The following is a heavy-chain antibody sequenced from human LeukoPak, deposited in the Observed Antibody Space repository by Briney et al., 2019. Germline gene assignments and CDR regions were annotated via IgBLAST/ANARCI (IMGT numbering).Heavy chain of an antibody. V-gene: IGHV1-18*01. CDR2: ISAYNGNT. Sequence: ASVKVSCKASGYTFTSYGISWVRQAPGQGLEWMGWISAYNGNTNYAQKLQGRVTMTTDTSTSTAYMELRSLRSDDTAVYYCARVALRYFDWLLSDLPNFDYWGQGTLVTVSS. J-gene: IGHJ4*02. CDR3: ARVALRYFDWLLSDLPNFDY. CDR1: GYTFTSYG. D-gene: IGHD3-9*01.